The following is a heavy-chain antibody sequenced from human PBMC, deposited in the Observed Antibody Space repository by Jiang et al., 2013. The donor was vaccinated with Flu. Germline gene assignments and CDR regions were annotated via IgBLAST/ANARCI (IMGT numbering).Heavy chain of an antibody. CDR2: ILGIA. Sequence: ILGIANYAQKFQGRVTITADKSTSTAYMELSSLRSEDTAVYYCASPRSSGWYYFDYWGQGTLVTVSS. CDR3: ASPRSSGWYYFDY. D-gene: IGHD6-19*01. J-gene: IGHJ4*02. V-gene: IGHV1-69*02.